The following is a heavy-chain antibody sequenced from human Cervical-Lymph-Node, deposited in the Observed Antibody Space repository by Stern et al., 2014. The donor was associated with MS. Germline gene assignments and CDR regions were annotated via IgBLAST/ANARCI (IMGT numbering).Heavy chain of an antibody. CDR1: GFSFSSYW. CDR3: TRDRGYTGYDKPLEH. Sequence: EVQLVESGGGLVQQGGSLRLSCAASGFSFSSYWMHWVRQAPGKGLMWVARINRDGSSTDYAGAVEGRFTISRDNAKNTRFLQMNSLGGEDTAVYYCTRDRGYTGYDKPLEHWGRGRGVTGS. J-gene: IGHJ4*02. V-gene: IGHV3-74*01. CDR2: INRDGSST. D-gene: IGHD5-12*01.